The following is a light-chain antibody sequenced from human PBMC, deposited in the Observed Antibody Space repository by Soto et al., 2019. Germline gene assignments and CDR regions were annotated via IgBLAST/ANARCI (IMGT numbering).Light chain of an antibody. J-gene: IGLJ3*02. Sequence: QSALTQPASVSGSPGQSITISCTGTSSDVGAYNFVSWYQQHPGKVPKLIIYEVSHRPSGVSNRFSGSKSGNTASLTISGLQAEDEADYFCDSYTSSSTWVFGGGTKLTVL. CDR2: EVS. V-gene: IGLV2-14*01. CDR3: DSYTSSSTWV. CDR1: SSDVGAYNF.